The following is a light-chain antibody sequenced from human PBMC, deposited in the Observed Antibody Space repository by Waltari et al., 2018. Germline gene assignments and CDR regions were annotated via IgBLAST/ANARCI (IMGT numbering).Light chain of an antibody. J-gene: IGLJ3*02. Sequence: QSALTQPASVSGSPGQSITISCTGTTSDVGGYNYVPWSQQHPGSAPKLILYEVSNRPSGVSNRFSGSKSGTTASLTISGLQAEDEADYYCSSYTRSTTLVFGGGTKLTVL. CDR1: TSDVGGYNY. CDR2: EVS. V-gene: IGLV2-14*01. CDR3: SSYTRSTTLV.